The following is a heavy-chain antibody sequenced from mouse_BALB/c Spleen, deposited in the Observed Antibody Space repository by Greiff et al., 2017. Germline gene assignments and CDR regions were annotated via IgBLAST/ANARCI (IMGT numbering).Heavy chain of an antibody. CDR2: IDPGDGDT. V-gene: IGHV1-87*01. CDR3: ARYDY. CDR1: GYTFTSYW. Sequence: QVQLQQSGAELARPGASVKLSCKASGYTFTSYWMQWVKQRPGQGLEWIGAIDPGDGDTRYTQKFKGKATLTADKSSSTAYMQLSSLASEDSAVYYCARYDYWGQGTTLTVAA. J-gene: IGHJ2*01.